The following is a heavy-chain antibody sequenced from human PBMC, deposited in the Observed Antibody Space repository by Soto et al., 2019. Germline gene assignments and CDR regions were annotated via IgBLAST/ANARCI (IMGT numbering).Heavy chain of an antibody. D-gene: IGHD5-18*01. CDR3: ARVMRSLLSITALDT. CDR1: GYTFTSYY. J-gene: IGHJ5*02. CDR2: INPSGGST. V-gene: IGHV1-46*01. Sequence: GASVKVSCKASGYTFTSYYMHWVRQAPGQGLEWMGIINPSGGSTSYAQKFQGRVTMTRDTSTSTVYMALSSLRSEDTAIYFCARVMRSLLSITALDTWGQGTLVTVSS.